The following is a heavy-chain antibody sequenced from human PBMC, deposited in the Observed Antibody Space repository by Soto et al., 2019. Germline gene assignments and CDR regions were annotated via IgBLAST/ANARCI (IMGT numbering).Heavy chain of an antibody. V-gene: IGHV1-69*13. CDR3: ARDPKTIGKRANWFDP. CDR1: GGTFGSYA. Sequence: GASVKVSCKASGGTFGSYAISWVRQAPGQGLEWMGGIIPIFGTANYAQKFQGRVTITADESTSTAYMELSSLRSEDTAVYYCARDPKTIGKRANWFDPWGQGTLVTVSS. D-gene: IGHD1-26*01. CDR2: IIPIFGTA. J-gene: IGHJ5*02.